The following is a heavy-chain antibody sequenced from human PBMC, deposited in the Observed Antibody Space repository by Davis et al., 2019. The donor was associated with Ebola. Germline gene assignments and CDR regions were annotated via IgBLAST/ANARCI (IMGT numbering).Heavy chain of an antibody. Sequence: PGGSLRLSCAASKFTLSSYWMSWVRQAPGKGLEWVATIENDGSKKYYMDSVKGRFTISRDNAKNSLFLQMNSLRADDTAVYYCARDPSHDYGDYVGGWFDPWGQGTLVTVSS. J-gene: IGHJ5*02. V-gene: IGHV3-7*01. CDR1: KFTLSSYW. CDR2: IENDGSKK. D-gene: IGHD4-17*01. CDR3: ARDPSHDYGDYVGGWFDP.